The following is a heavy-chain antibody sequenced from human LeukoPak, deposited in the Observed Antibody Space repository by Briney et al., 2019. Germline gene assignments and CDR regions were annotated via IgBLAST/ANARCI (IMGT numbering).Heavy chain of an antibody. Sequence: GGSLRLSCLASGFTFSRYSMKWVRQAPGKGLEWVSSISGSSNDKHYIDSVKGRFTIFRDNAKNSLFLQMNSLRAEDTAVYYCVRAEGSSGSSEYFQHWGQGTLVTVSS. CDR3: VRAEGSSGSSEYFQH. CDR2: ISGSSNDK. V-gene: IGHV3-21*01. J-gene: IGHJ1*01. D-gene: IGHD5-12*01. CDR1: GFTFSRYS.